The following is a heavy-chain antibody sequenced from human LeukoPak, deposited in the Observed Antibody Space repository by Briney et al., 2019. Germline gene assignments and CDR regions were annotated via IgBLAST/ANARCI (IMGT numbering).Heavy chain of an antibody. CDR1: GYTFTSYY. CDR2: INPSGGST. CDR3: ARVRPISSSSDYYYGMDV. D-gene: IGHD6-6*01. Sequence: GASVKVSCKASGYTFTSYYMHWVRQAPGQGLEWMGIINPSGGSTSYAQKFQGRVTMTRDTSTSTVYMELSSLRSEDTAVYYCARVRPISSSSDYYYGMDVWGQGTRSPSP. V-gene: IGHV1-46*01. J-gene: IGHJ6*02.